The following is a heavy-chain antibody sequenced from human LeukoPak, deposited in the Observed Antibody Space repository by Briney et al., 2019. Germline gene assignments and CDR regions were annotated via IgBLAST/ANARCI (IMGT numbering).Heavy chain of an antibody. Sequence: ASVKVSCKASGYTLTGYYMHWVRQAPGQGLEWMGWINPNSGGTNYAQKFQGRVTMTRDTSTSTAYMELSRLRSNDTAVYYCARDLVSIFGVVRGRSIGGGFDPWGQGTLVTVSS. V-gene: IGHV1-2*02. CDR1: GYTLTGYY. J-gene: IGHJ5*02. CDR2: INPNSGGT. D-gene: IGHD3-3*01. CDR3: ARDLVSIFGVVRGRSIGGGFDP.